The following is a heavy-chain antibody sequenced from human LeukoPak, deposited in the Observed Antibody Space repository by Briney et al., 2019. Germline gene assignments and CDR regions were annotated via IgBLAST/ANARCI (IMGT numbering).Heavy chain of an antibody. CDR3: ARVKMGGSGTRDAFDI. J-gene: IGHJ3*02. V-gene: IGHV4-38-2*02. Sequence: SETLSLTCTVSGYSISSGHYWGWIRQPAGKGLEWIGRIHNTGSTNYNPSLKSRVIMSIDTSKNQFSLKLSSVTAADTAVYYCARVKMGGSGTRDAFDIWGQGTMVTVSS. D-gene: IGHD3-10*01. CDR2: IHNTGST. CDR1: GYSISSGHY.